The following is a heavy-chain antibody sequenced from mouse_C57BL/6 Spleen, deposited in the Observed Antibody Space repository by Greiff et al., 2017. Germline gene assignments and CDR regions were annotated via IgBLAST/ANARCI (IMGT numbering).Heavy chain of an antibody. D-gene: IGHD4-1*01. CDR3: ARWDWDEAWFAY. CDR2: INPNYGTT. J-gene: IGHJ3*01. CDR1: GYSFTDYN. Sequence: EVQRVESGPELMKPGASVKISCKASGYSFTDYNMNWVKQSNGQSLEWIGVINPNYGTTSYNQKFKGKATLTVDQSSSTAYMQLNSLTSEDSAVYYCARWDWDEAWFAYWGQGTLVTVSA. V-gene: IGHV1-39*01.